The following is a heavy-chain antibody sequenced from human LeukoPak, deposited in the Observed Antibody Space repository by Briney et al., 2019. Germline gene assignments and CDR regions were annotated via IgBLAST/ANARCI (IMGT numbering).Heavy chain of an antibody. V-gene: IGHV3-23*01. CDR2: ISGGGVTT. CDR1: EFTFSHFA. J-gene: IGHJ4*02. Sequence: GGSLRLSCAVSEFTFSHFAMHWVRQAPGKELEWVSGISGGGVTTYYADSVRGRFTVSRDNSKSTLYLQMNSLRAEDTVVYFCAKMDYDDYWGQGTLVTVSS. CDR3: AKMDYDDY.